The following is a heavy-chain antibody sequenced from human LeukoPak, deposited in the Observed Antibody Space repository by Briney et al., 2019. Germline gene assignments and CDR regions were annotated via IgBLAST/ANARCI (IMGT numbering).Heavy chain of an antibody. CDR1: GFTFSNYA. CDR2: ISGSGGST. V-gene: IGHV3-23*01. CDR3: AKSSGSRYFQH. J-gene: IGHJ1*01. Sequence: GGSLRLSCAASGFTFSNYAMSWVRQAPGKGLEWVSAISGSGGSTYYADSVKGRFTISRDNSKNTLYLQMNSLRAEDTAVYYCAKSSGSRYFQHWGQGTLVTVSS. D-gene: IGHD6-19*01.